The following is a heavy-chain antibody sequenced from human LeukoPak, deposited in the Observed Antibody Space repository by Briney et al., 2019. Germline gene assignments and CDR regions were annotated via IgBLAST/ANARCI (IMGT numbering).Heavy chain of an antibody. CDR1: GFTVSSNY. V-gene: IGHV3-53*01. Sequence: GGSLRLSCAASGFTVSSNYMSWVRQAPGKGLEWVSVIYSGGSTYYADSVKGRFTISRDNSKNTLYLQMNSLKAEDTAVYYCARADSSGYYLNSDAFDIWGQGTMVTVSS. CDR3: ARADSSGYYLNSDAFDI. J-gene: IGHJ3*02. D-gene: IGHD3-22*01. CDR2: IYSGGST.